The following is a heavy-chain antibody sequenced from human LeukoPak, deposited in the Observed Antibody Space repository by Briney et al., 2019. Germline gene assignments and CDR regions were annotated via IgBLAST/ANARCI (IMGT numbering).Heavy chain of an antibody. J-gene: IGHJ4*02. D-gene: IGHD6-13*01. CDR1: GGSISSSSYY. CDR3: ARGVDSSSWLKLIDY. CDR2: IYYSGST. Sequence: SETLSLTCTVSGGSISSSSYYWGWIRQPPGKGLEWIGSIYYSGSTYYNPSLKSRVTISVDTSKNQFSLKLSSVTAADTAVYYCARGVDSSSWLKLIDYWGQGTLVTVSS. V-gene: IGHV4-39*01.